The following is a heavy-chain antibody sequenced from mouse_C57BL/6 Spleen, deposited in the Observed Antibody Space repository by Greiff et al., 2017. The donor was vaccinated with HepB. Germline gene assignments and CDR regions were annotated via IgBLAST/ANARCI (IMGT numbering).Heavy chain of an antibody. CDR2: IDPSDSYT. J-gene: IGHJ4*01. CDR1: GYTFTSYW. V-gene: IGHV1-69*01. Sequence: QVQLKESGAELVMPGASVKLSCKASGYTFTSYWMHWVKQRPGQGLEWIGEIDPSDSYTNYNQKFKGKSTLTVDKSSSTAYMQLSSLTSEDSAVYYCARGPTVVAPYAMDYWGQGTSVTVSS. D-gene: IGHD1-1*01. CDR3: ARGPTVVAPYAMDY.